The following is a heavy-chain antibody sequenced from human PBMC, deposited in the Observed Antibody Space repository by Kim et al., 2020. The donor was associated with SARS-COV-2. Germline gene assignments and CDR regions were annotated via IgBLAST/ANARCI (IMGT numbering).Heavy chain of an antibody. CDR3: ARYGGITMIVVVIANFDY. J-gene: IGHJ4*02. D-gene: IGHD3-22*01. Sequence: GGSLRLSCAASGFTFSSYAMHWVRQAPGKGLEWVAVISHDGTNKYYADSVKGRFTISRDNSKNTLYLQMNSLRAEDTAVYYCARYGGITMIVVVIANFDYWGQGTLVTVSS. CDR2: ISHDGTNK. CDR1: GFTFSSYA. V-gene: IGHV3-30*04.